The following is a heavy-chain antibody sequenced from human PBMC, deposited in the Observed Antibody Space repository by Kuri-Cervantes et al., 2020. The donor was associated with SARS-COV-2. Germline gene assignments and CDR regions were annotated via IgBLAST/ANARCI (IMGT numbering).Heavy chain of an antibody. CDR2: INHSGST. Sequence: ESLKISCTVSGGSISGYYWSWIRQPPGKGLEWIGEINHSGSTNYNPSLKSRVTISVDTSKNQFSLKLSSVTAADTAVYYCARGGFLTGYRGTRGAFDIWGQGTLVTVSP. J-gene: IGHJ4*02. V-gene: IGHV4-34*01. D-gene: IGHD3-9*01. CDR1: GGSISGYY. CDR3: ARGGFLTGYRGTRGAFDI.